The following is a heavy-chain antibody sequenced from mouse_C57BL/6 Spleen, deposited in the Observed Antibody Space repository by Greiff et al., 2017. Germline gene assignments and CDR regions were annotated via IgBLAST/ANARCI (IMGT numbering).Heavy chain of an antibody. CDR2: ISDGGSYT. V-gene: IGHV5-4*01. CDR3: AREGGYGSSYNYAMDY. D-gene: IGHD1-1*01. J-gene: IGHJ4*01. CDR1: GFTFSSYA. Sequence: EVHLVESGGGLVKPGGSLKLSCAASGFTFSSYAMSWVRQTPEKRLEWVATISDGGSYTYYPDNVKGRFTISRDNAKNNLYLQMSHLKSEDTAMYYCAREGGYGSSYNYAMDYWGQGTSVTVSS.